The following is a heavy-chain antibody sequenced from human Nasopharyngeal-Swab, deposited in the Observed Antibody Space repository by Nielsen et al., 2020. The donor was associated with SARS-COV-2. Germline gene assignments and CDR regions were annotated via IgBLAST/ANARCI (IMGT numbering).Heavy chain of an antibody. Sequence: LRLSCTVSGGSVSSGSYYWSWIRQPPGKGLEWIGYIYYSGSTNYNPSLKSRGTISVDTSKNQFSLKLSSVTAGATAVYYCARDDLVSREMVVTVPRYYYGMDVWGQGTTVTVSS. CDR1: GGSVSSGSYY. J-gene: IGHJ6*02. CDR3: ARDDLVSREMVVTVPRYYYGMDV. V-gene: IGHV4-61*01. CDR2: IYYSGST. D-gene: IGHD2-21*02.